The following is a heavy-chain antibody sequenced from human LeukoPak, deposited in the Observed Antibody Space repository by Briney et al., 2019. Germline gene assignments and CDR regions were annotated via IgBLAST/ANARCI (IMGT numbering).Heavy chain of an antibody. Sequence: GGSLRLSCAASGFTFSTYAVNWVRQAPGKGLEWVSAISGSGGGTYYADSVKGRFTISRDNSKNTLYLQMNSLRAEDTAVYYCAKGYIAAAEGNWFDPWGQGTLVTVSS. D-gene: IGHD6-13*01. CDR1: GFTFSTYA. J-gene: IGHJ5*02. CDR3: AKGYIAAAEGNWFDP. V-gene: IGHV3-23*01. CDR2: ISGSGGGT.